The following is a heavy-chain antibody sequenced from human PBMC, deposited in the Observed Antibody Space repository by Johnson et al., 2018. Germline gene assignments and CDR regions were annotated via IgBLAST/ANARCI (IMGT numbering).Heavy chain of an antibody. Sequence: EVQLVESGGGLVKPGGSLRRSCAASGFTFSSYRLSWVRQAPGKGLARVSALSGSGGSTYYADSVKGGFTTSRDNPKNTRYLQMNSLRAEDTAVYYGAKGGYWRCTSVYTYYYYYMDVWGKGTTVTVSS. CDR2: LSGSGGST. J-gene: IGHJ6*03. CDR1: GFTFSSYR. CDR3: AKGGYWRCTSVYTYYYYYMDV. D-gene: IGHD2-2*02. V-gene: IGHV3-23*04.